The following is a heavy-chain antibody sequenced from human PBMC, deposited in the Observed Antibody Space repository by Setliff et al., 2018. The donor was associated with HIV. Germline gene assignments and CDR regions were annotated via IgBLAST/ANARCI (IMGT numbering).Heavy chain of an antibody. J-gene: IGHJ4*02. CDR3: ARDERGYSTGSDY. Sequence: ASVKVSCKASGYSFTSYGVSWVRQAPGQGLEWMGWISAYNVNTNYAQKLQGRVTMTTDTSTSTAYMELRSLRSDDTAVYYCARDERGYSTGSDYWGQGTLVTVSS. CDR2: ISAYNVNT. V-gene: IGHV1-18*01. CDR1: GYSFTSYG. D-gene: IGHD6-19*01.